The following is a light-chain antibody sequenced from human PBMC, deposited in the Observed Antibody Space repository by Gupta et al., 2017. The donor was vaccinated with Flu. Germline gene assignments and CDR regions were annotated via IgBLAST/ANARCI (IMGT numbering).Light chain of an antibody. Sequence: AIRMTQSPSSFSASTGDRVTIPCRASQGISSYLAWYQQKPGKAPKLLIYAASTLQSGVPSRFSGSGSGTDFTLTISCLQSEDFATYYCQQYYSYSWTFGQGTKVEIK. J-gene: IGKJ1*01. V-gene: IGKV1-8*01. CDR3: QQYYSYSWT. CDR2: AAS. CDR1: QGISSY.